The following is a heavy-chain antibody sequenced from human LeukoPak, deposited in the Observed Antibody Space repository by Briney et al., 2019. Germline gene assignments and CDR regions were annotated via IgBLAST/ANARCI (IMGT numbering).Heavy chain of an antibody. CDR1: GFTFSNYA. Sequence: GGSLRLSCATFGFTFSNYAMNWVRQAPGKGLEWVSGISASGDSPYYADSVKGRFTISRDNSKNTLYLQMNSLRAEDTAVYYCAKVYNWNYQLSDHWGQGTLVTVSS. CDR2: ISASGDSP. V-gene: IGHV3-23*01. J-gene: IGHJ4*02. D-gene: IGHD1-1*01. CDR3: AKVYNWNYQLSDH.